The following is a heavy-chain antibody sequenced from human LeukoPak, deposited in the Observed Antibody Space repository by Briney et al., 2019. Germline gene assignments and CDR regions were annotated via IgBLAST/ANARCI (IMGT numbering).Heavy chain of an antibody. CDR3: ARGPFIVVVPAAKVWFDP. Sequence: SETLSLTCTVSGGSISSSSYYWGWIRQPPGKGLEWIGSIYYSGSTYCNSSLKSRVTISVDTSKNQFSLKLSSVTAADTAVYYCARGPFIVVVPAAKVWFDPWGQGTLVTVSS. CDR2: IYYSGST. V-gene: IGHV4-39*01. D-gene: IGHD2-2*01. J-gene: IGHJ5*02. CDR1: GGSISSSSYY.